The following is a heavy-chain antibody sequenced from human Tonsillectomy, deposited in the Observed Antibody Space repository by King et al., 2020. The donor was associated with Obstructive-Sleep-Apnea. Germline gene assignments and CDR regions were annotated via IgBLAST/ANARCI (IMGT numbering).Heavy chain of an antibody. CDR3: ARGTSGAEY. J-gene: IGHJ4*02. CDR1: GYTFGSYD. D-gene: IGHD1-26*01. V-gene: IGHV1-8*01. CDR2: MNPNSGNT. Sequence: VQLVESGAEVKKPGASVKVSCKASGYTFGSYDINWVRQATGQGLEWMGWMNPNSGNTGYVQKVQGRVTMTRDTSIRTAYMELSSLTSDDTAVYYCARGTSGAEYWGQGTLVTVSS.